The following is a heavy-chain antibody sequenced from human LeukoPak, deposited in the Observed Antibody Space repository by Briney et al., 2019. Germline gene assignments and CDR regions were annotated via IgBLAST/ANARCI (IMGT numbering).Heavy chain of an antibody. CDR1: GGSFSGYY. CDR2: INHSGST. V-gene: IGHV4-34*01. CDR3: ARGRGGYYYDRSGTRTAIDY. D-gene: IGHD3-22*01. J-gene: IGHJ4*02. Sequence: PSETLSLTCAVYGGSFSGYYWSWIRQPPGKGLEWIGEINHSGSTNYNPSLKSRVTISVDTSKNQFSLKLSSVTAADTAVYYCARGRGGYYYDRSGTRTAIDYWGQGTLVTVSS.